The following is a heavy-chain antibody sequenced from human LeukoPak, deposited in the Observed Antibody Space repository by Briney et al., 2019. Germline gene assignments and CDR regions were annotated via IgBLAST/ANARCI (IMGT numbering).Heavy chain of an antibody. D-gene: IGHD1-26*01. V-gene: IGHV3-33*01. J-gene: IGHJ4*02. CDR3: ARAGASSEIDY. CDR1: GFTFTSYG. Sequence: PGRSLRLSCATSGFTFTSYGFRWVRQAPNKGLEWVAVIWFDGSRQYYIDTVRGRFTVSRDNSKNTIYLQMNSLRVEDTAIYYCARAGASSEIDYWGQGTLVTVSS. CDR2: IWFDGSRQ.